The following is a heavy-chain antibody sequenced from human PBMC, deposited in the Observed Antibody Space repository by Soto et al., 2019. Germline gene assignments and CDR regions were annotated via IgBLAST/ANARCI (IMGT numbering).Heavy chain of an antibody. Sequence: ASVKVSCKASGYTFSAYFINWVRQAPGQGLEWLGWINTRSGDTKYAQKFQGWVTMTRDTSTNTAYVQLSRLTSDDTAVYYCARWVGASNWFDPWGQGTLVTVSS. J-gene: IGHJ5*02. D-gene: IGHD1-26*01. CDR1: GYTFSAYF. CDR2: INTRSGDT. V-gene: IGHV1-2*04. CDR3: ARWVGASNWFDP.